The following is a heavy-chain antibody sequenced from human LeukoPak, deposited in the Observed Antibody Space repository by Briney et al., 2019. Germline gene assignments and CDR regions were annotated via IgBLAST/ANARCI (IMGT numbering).Heavy chain of an antibody. D-gene: IGHD4-17*01. J-gene: IGHJ6*02. CDR3: ARDTRTMTAVTRGQHYYYGLDV. CDR1: GYTFTNYY. CDR2: INPSDGGT. Sequence: ASVKVSCKASGYTFTNYYLHWVRQAPGHGLEWMAIINPSDGGTYYEQKLQGRVTVTRDTSTSTVYMELSSLRSEDTAVYYCARDTRTMTAVTRGQHYYYGLDVWGQGATVTVSS. V-gene: IGHV1-46*01.